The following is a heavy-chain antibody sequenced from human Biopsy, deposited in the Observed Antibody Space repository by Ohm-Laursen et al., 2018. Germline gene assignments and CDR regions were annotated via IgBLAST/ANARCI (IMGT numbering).Heavy chain of an antibody. CDR3: ARASMIRGVMDVDY. CDR2: INLNGGDT. Sequence: ASVKVSCKSSGYTFTGHYMHWVRQAPGQGLEWMGWINLNGGDTNYAQKFQGRVTMTTDTSVSTAYMELSRLTFDDTAVYYCARASMIRGVMDVDYWGQGTLVIVSS. D-gene: IGHD3-10*01. V-gene: IGHV1-2*02. CDR1: GYTFTGHY. J-gene: IGHJ4*02.